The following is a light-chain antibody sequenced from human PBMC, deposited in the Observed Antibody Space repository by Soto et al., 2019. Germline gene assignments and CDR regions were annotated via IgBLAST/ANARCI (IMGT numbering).Light chain of an antibody. Sequence: QLVLTQSSSASASLGSSVKLTCTLSSGHSSYIIAWHQQQPGTAPRYLMKLEGSGSYNKGSGVPDRFSGSSSGADRYLTISHLQFEDEADYYCETWASNTLVVFGGGTKLTFL. CDR2: LEGSGSY. CDR1: SGHSSYI. CDR3: ETWASNTLVV. V-gene: IGLV4-60*02. J-gene: IGLJ2*01.